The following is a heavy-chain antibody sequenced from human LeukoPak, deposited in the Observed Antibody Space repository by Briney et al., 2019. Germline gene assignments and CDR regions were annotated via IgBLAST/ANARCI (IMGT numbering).Heavy chain of an antibody. CDR1: GGSISSYY. D-gene: IGHD6-19*01. CDR3: ARDSSGQWLVRGLGYYYYGMDV. V-gene: IGHV4-4*07. Sequence: SETLSLTCTVSGGSISSYYWSWIRQLAGKGLDRIGRIYTSGSTNYNPSLKSRVTMSVDTSKNQFSLKLSSVTAADTAVYYCARDSSGQWLVRGLGYYYYGMDVWGQGTTVTVSS. J-gene: IGHJ6*02. CDR2: IYTSGST.